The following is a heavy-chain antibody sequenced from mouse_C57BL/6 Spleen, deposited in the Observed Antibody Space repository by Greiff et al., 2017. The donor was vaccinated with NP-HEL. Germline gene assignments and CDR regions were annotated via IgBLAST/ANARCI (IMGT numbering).Heavy chain of an antibody. CDR1: GFTFSDYY. CDR3: ARVGTGTYFAY. Sequence: EVKLMESEGGLVQPGSSMKLSCTASGFTFSDYYMAWVRQVPEKGLEWVANINYDGSSTYYLDSLKSRFIFSRDNAKNILYLQMSSLKSEDTATYYCARVGTGTYFAYWGQGTLVTVSA. D-gene: IGHD4-1*01. V-gene: IGHV5-16*01. CDR2: INYDGSST. J-gene: IGHJ3*01.